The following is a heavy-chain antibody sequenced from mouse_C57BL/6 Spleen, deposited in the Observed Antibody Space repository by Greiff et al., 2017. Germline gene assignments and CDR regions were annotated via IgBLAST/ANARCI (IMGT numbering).Heavy chain of an antibody. D-gene: IGHD1-1*01. J-gene: IGHJ2*01. Sequence: EVQLQQSGPELVKPGASVKISCKASGYSFTGYYMNWVKQSPEKSLEWIGEINPSTGGTTYNQKFKAKATLTVDKSSSTAYMQLKSLTSEDSAVYYCARSGTTVGYYFDYWGQGTTLTVSS. CDR1: GYSFTGYY. CDR3: ARSGTTVGYYFDY. V-gene: IGHV1-42*01. CDR2: INPSTGGT.